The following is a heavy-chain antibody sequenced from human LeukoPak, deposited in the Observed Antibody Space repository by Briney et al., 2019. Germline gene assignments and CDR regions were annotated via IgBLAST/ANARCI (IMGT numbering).Heavy chain of an antibody. J-gene: IGHJ3*01. V-gene: IGHV4-59*01. CDR2: IYYSGST. CDR1: GGSFSGYY. D-gene: IGHD3-9*01. CDR3: ARDRKYFDWLLPEPYDAFDV. Sequence: PSETLSLTCAVYGGSFSGYYWSWIRQPPGKGLEWIGYIYYSGSTNYNPSLKSRVTISVDTSKNQFSLKLSSVTAADTAVYYCARDRKYFDWLLPEPYDAFDVWGQGTMVTVSS.